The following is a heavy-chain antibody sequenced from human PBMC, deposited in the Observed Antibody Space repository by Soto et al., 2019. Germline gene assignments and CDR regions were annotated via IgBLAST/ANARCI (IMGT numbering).Heavy chain of an antibody. D-gene: IGHD2-2*01. CDR2: IIPIFGTG. Sequence: QVQLVQSGAEVKKPGSSVKVSCKASGGTFSSYAISWVRQAPGQGLEWMGGIIPIFGTGNYAQKFQGRVTITADESTSTAYMELSSLRSEDTAVYYCARDQDIVVVPAAKHYYYYGMDVWGQGTTVTVSS. V-gene: IGHV1-69*01. CDR1: GGTFSSYA. CDR3: ARDQDIVVVPAAKHYYYYGMDV. J-gene: IGHJ6*02.